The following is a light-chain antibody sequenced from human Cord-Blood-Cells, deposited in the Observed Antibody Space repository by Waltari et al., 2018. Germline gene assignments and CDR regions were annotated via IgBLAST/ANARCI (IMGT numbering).Light chain of an antibody. Sequence: QSALTQPASVSGSPGQSITISCTGNTSDVGGYKYVSWYQQHPGKAPKLMIYDVSNRPSGFSNRFSGSKSGNTASLTISGLQAEDEADYYCSSYTSSSTLVFGGGTKLTVL. CDR1: TSDVGGYKY. V-gene: IGLV2-14*03. CDR2: DVS. CDR3: SSYTSSSTLV. J-gene: IGLJ3*02.